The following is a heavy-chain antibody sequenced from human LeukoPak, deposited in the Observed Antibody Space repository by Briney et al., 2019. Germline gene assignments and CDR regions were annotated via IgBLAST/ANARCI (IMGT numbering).Heavy chain of an antibody. CDR3: ARGAHKRDDYGGFFDY. CDR1: GFTFSNYA. Sequence: GGSLRLSCEVSGFTFSNYAMHWVRQAPGKGLEWVAVISSDGSKKDYADSVKGRFTISRDNSKNTLYLQMNSLRAEDTAVYYCARGAHKRDDYGGFFDYWGQGTLVTVSS. J-gene: IGHJ4*02. D-gene: IGHD4-23*01. V-gene: IGHV3-30*04. CDR2: ISSDGSKK.